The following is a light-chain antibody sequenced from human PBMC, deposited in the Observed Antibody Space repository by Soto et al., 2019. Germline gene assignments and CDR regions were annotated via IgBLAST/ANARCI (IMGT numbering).Light chain of an antibody. CDR2: DVT. Sequence: QSALTQPASVSGSPGQSITISCTGTSSDIGGYNYVSWYQQHPGKAPKLMIYDVTNRPSGVSTRFSGSKSGNTASLTISGLQAEDEADYYCNSYTSATIHVFGTGTKLTVL. J-gene: IGLJ1*01. CDR3: NSYTSATIHV. V-gene: IGLV2-14*03. CDR1: SSDIGGYNY.